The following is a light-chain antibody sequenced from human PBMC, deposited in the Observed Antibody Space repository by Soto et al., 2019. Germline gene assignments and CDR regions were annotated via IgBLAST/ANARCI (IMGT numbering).Light chain of an antibody. CDR1: QSVSSSY. CDR2: GAS. Sequence: EIVLTQSPGILSLSPGERATLSCRASQSVSSSYLAWYQQKPGQAPRLLIYGASSRATGIPDRFSGSGSGTDFPLTISRLEPEDFAVYYCQQYGTSPWTFGQGTKVEIK. V-gene: IGKV3-20*01. J-gene: IGKJ1*01. CDR3: QQYGTSPWT.